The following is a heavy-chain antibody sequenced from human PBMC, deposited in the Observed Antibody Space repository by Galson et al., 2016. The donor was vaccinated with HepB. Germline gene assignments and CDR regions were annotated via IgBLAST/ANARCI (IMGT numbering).Heavy chain of an antibody. CDR1: GFTFNCY. V-gene: IGHV3-11*03. J-gene: IGHJ4*02. CDR2: ISTTSSYA. CDR3: ARNTPSPGNGAYFDY. D-gene: IGHD1-14*01. Sequence: SLRLSCAASGFTFNCYMGWVGQAPGRGLEWISYISTTSSYALYADSVKGRFTISRDNARNSLYLQMNSLRADDTAVYYCARNTPSPGNGAYFDYWGRGALVTVSS.